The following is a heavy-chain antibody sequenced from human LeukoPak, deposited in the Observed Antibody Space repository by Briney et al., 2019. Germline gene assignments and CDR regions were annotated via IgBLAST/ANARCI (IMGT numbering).Heavy chain of an antibody. CDR1: GGSISSDC. Sequence: SETPSLTCTVSGGSISSDCWTWIRQPAGKGLEWIGRIYTSGSTNYNPSLKSRVTMSVDTSKNQFSLKLNSVTAADTAVYYCARSVAAAPYYLDYWGQGTLVTVSS. D-gene: IGHD6-13*01. CDR3: ARSVAAAPYYLDY. J-gene: IGHJ4*02. CDR2: IYTSGST. V-gene: IGHV4-4*07.